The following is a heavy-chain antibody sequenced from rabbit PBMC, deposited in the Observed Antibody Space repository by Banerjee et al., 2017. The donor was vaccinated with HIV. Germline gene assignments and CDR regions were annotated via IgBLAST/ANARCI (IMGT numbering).Heavy chain of an antibody. Sequence: QSLEESGGDLVKPEGSLTLTCTASGFSFTSYWMWWVRQAPGKGLEWIGYIDPVFGTTYYASWVNGRFSFSRENTQNTVSLQLNSLTAADTATYFCVRASSRGYHDWLDLWGQGTLVTVS. CDR2: IDPVFGTT. V-gene: IGHV1S7*01. CDR1: GFSFTSYW. J-gene: IGHJ5*01. D-gene: IGHD1-1*01. CDR3: VRASSRGYHDWLDL.